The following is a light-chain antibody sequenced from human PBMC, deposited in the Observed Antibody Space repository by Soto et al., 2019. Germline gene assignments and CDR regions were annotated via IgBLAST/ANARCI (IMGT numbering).Light chain of an antibody. Sequence: QPVLTQSPSASASLGASVKLTCTLSSGHPNYAIAWHQQQPEKGPRYLMRVNTDGSHTKGDGIPDRFSGSSSGAERYLTISSLQSEDEADYYCQTWGTGIQVFGGGTKVTVL. CDR3: QTWGTGIQV. J-gene: IGLJ3*02. V-gene: IGLV4-69*01. CDR2: VNTDGSH. CDR1: SGHPNYA.